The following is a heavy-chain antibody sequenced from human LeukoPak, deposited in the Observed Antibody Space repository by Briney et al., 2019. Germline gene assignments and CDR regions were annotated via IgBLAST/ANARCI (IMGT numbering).Heavy chain of an antibody. CDR3: ARDYCSGGSCYLGAFDI. V-gene: IGHV1-2*02. CDR2: INPNSGGT. Sequence: ASVKVSCKASGYTFTGYYMHWVRQAPGQGPEWMGWINPNSGGTNYAQKFQGRVTMTRDTSISTAYVELRRLRCDDTAVYYCARDYCSGGSCYLGAFDIWGQGTMVTVSS. J-gene: IGHJ3*02. CDR1: GYTFTGYY. D-gene: IGHD2-15*01.